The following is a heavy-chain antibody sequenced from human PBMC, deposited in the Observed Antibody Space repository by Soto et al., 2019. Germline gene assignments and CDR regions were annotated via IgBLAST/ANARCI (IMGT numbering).Heavy chain of an antibody. J-gene: IGHJ1*01. D-gene: IGHD6-13*01. CDR2: ISGYNGNT. CDR1: GYTFTTYG. CDR3: GRERDGTSWSSAEYLQH. Sequence: ASVKVSCKASGYTFTTYGIHCVRQAPGQVLEWMGWISGYNGNTNYAQKFQGRVTMTTDTSTTTAYMDLRSLRSDDTAVYYCGRERDGTSWSSAEYLQHWGQGTLVTVSS. V-gene: IGHV1-18*01.